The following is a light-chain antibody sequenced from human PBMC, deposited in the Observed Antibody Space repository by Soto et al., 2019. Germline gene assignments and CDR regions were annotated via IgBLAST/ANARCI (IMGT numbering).Light chain of an antibody. CDR1: QSVSSY. CDR2: DAS. Sequence: DIVLTQSPATLSLSPGERATLSCRASQSVSSYLVWYQQKPGQAPRLLIYDASNRAAGIPARFSGSGSGTDFTLTISSIEPEDFAIYYCQQRSNSYTFGQGTKLEFK. J-gene: IGKJ2*01. V-gene: IGKV3-11*01. CDR3: QQRSNSYT.